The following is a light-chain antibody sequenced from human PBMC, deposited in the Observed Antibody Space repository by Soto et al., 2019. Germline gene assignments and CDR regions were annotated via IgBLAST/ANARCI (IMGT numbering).Light chain of an antibody. CDR1: QSISIC. Sequence: DIQMTQSPSTLSASVGDRFTFTCRASQSISICLAWYQQKPGKAPNLLISDASSLESGVPSRFSGSGSGTEFTLTISSLQPEDFATYYCQQYNSYPCTFGQGTKLEIK. CDR2: DAS. CDR3: QQYNSYPCT. J-gene: IGKJ1*01. V-gene: IGKV1-5*01.